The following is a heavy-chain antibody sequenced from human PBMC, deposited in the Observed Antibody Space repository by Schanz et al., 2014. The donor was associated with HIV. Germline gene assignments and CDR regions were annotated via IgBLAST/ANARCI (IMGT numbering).Heavy chain of an antibody. D-gene: IGHD2-2*01. V-gene: IGHV3-48*02. CDR2: ISSGRTI. CDR3: TRDGGCSGTACYGYGMDV. J-gene: IGHJ6*02. CDR1: GFRFSRYS. Sequence: EVRLVESGGGLVQPGGSLRLSCAASGFRFSRYSMNWVRQAPGKGLEWISYISSGRTIYYADSVKGRFTISRDNAKNSLYLQMNSLREEDTAVYYCTRDGGCSGTACYGYGMDVWGQGTTVTVSS.